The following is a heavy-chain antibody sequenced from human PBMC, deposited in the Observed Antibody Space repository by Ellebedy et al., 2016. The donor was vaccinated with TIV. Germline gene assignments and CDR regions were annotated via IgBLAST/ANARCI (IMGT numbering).Heavy chain of an antibody. CDR1: GFTFSSHA. J-gene: IGHJ4*02. Sequence: GESLKISCAASGFTFSSHAMHWVRQASGKGLEWVAVLSFDGSSEFYADSVKGRFTISRDNSMTTLYLEMNSLRAEDTAVYYCARDLDKSSGWYWSNWGQGTLVTVSS. V-gene: IGHV3-30-3*01. CDR3: ARDLDKSSGWYWSN. D-gene: IGHD6-19*01. CDR2: LSFDGSSE.